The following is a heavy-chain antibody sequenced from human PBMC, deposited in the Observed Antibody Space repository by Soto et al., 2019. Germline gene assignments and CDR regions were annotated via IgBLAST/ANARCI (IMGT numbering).Heavy chain of an antibody. CDR3: AGPFYEAADGTERYFQH. D-gene: IGHD6-13*01. V-gene: IGHV3-21*01. CDR1: GFTFSSYS. J-gene: IGHJ1*01. CDR2: ISSSSSYI. Sequence: VGSLRLSCAASGFTFSSYSMNWVRQAPGKGLEWVSSISSSSSYIYYADSVKGRFTISRDNAKNSLYLQMNSLRAEDTAVYYCAGPFYEAADGTERYFQHCGQRTLVTVSS.